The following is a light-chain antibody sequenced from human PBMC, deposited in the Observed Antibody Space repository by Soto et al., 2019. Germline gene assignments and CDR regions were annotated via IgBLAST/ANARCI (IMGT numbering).Light chain of an antibody. CDR1: QSVSSYY. CDR3: QQCGSSPWT. J-gene: IGKJ1*01. CDR2: AAS. Sequence: EIVLTQSPGTLSLSPGERATLCCRASQSVSSYYLAWYQQKPGQAPRLLIYAASSRATGIPDRFSGGGSGTDFTLTISRLEPEDFAVYYCQQCGSSPWTFGQGTKVDI. V-gene: IGKV3-20*01.